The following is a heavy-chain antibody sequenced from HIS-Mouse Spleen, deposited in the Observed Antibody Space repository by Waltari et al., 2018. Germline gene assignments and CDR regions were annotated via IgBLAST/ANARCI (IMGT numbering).Heavy chain of an antibody. CDR3: AREIPYSSSWYDWYFDL. J-gene: IGHJ2*01. D-gene: IGHD6-13*01. CDR1: VAPSAVVIYS. Sequence: QLQLQESGPGLVKPSETLSLTCTVSVAPSAVVIYSWAGIRQPPGKGLEWIGGIYYSGSTYYNPSLKGRVTISVDTSKNQFSLKLSSVTAADTAVYYCAREIPYSSSWYDWYFDLWGRGTLVTVSS. V-gene: IGHV4-39*07. CDR2: IYYSGST.